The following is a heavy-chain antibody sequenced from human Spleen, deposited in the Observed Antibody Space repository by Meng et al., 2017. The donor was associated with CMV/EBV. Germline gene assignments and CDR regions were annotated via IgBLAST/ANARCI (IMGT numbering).Heavy chain of an antibody. D-gene: IGHD3-3*01. CDR1: FVVDDDW. CDR2: IRSKSEGGTK. Sequence: FVVDDDWMSCVRQVPGKGLEWVARIRSKSEGGTKDYAAPVKGRFTISRDDSENMVYLQMNSLKTEDTAVYYCTTYPDFWSGWYYFDYWGQGALVTVSS. CDR3: TTYPDFWSGWYYFDY. V-gene: IGHV3-15*01. J-gene: IGHJ4*02.